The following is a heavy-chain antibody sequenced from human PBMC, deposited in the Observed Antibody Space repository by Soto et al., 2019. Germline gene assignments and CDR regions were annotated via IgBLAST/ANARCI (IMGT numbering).Heavy chain of an antibody. J-gene: IGHJ6*03. Sequence: SETLSLTCAVYGGSFSGYYWTWIRQSPGKGLEWIGEINHSGSTNYNPSLKSRVAISIDTSKNQFSLRVTSVTAADTAVYYCARGNQYFDWLAMGIHYMDAWGKGTTVTVSS. CDR2: INHSGST. CDR1: GGSFSGYY. CDR3: ARGNQYFDWLAMGIHYMDA. D-gene: IGHD3-9*01. V-gene: IGHV4-34*01.